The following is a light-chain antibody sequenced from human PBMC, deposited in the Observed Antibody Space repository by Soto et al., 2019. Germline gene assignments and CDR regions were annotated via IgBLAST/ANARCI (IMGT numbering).Light chain of an antibody. CDR2: LGS. J-gene: IGKJ5*01. V-gene: IGKV2-28*01. CDR3: MQALQTPIT. CDR1: QSLLHSNGYNY. Sequence: EIVMTQSQISLPVTPGEPASISCRSSQSLLHSNGYNYLDWYLQKPGQSPQLLIYLGSNRASGVPDRFSGSGSGTDFTLKISRVEAEDVGVYYCMQALQTPITFGQGTRLEIK.